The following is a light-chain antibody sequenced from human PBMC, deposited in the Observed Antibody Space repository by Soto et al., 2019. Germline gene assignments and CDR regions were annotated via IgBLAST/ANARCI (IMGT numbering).Light chain of an antibody. CDR1: QSISSW. J-gene: IGKJ2*03. CDR2: DAS. Sequence: DIQMTQSPSTLSASVGDRVTITCRASQSISSWLAWYQQKPGKAPKLLIYDASSLESGVPSRFSGSGSGTEFTLTISSLQPDDFATYYCQQYNSYPYRFGQGTKLEIK. CDR3: QQYNSYPYR. V-gene: IGKV1-5*01.